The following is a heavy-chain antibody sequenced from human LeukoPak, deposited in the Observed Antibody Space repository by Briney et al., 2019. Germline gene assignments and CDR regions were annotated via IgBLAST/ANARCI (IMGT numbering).Heavy chain of an antibody. Sequence: GGSLRLSCAASGFTFGNYAMNWVRQAPGEGLEWVSAIGGSGGSTHYADSVEGRFTISRDNSKNTLYLQMNSLRADDTAVYYCAKDRVGAAPMSHFDCWGQGTLVTVSS. CDR1: GFTFGNYA. V-gene: IGHV3-23*01. CDR3: AKDRVGAAPMSHFDC. CDR2: IGGSGGST. D-gene: IGHD2-15*01. J-gene: IGHJ4*02.